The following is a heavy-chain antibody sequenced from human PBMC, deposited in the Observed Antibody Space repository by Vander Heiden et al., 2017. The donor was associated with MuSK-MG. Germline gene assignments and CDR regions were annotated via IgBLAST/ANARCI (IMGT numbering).Heavy chain of an antibody. Sequence: QVQLVESGGGVVQPGRSLRLSWAASGFTFSSYAMHWVRQAPGKGLEWVAVISYDGSNKYYADSVKGRFTISRDNSKNTLYLQMNSLRAEDTAVYYCARLYSSSWYPYYYYYYGMDVWGQGTTVTVSS. CDR2: ISYDGSNK. J-gene: IGHJ6*02. CDR3: ARLYSSSWYPYYYYYYGMDV. D-gene: IGHD6-13*01. CDR1: GFTFSSYA. V-gene: IGHV3-30*04.